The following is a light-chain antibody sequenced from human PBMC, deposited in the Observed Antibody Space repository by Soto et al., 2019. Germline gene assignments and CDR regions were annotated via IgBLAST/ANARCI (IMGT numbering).Light chain of an antibody. CDR1: STDFVSYNR. J-gene: IGLJ3*02. CDR2: EAS. V-gene: IGLV2-18*02. CDR3: SPYTSSSTLV. Sequence: QSVLTQPPSVSGSPGQPVTISCTGTSTDFVSYNRVSWYQQPPGTAPKLIIYEASNRPSGAPDRFSGSESGNTASLTISGHQAADEADYYCSPYTSSSTLVFSGGTKVTVL.